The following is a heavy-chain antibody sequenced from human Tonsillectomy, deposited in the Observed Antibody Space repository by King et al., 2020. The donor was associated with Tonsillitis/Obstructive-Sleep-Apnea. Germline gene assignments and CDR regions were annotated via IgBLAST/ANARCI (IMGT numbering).Heavy chain of an antibody. J-gene: IGHJ4*02. D-gene: IGHD5-18*01. Sequence: VQLVQSGAEVKKPGESLKISCKGSGYIFTNYWIGWVRQMPGKGLEYMGLIYPGDSDTRYSPSFQGQVTISADKSISTAYLQWSTLKASDTAMYYCARRMGGDNYGYAHWGQGPLVTVSS. V-gene: IGHV5-51*01. CDR1: GYIFTNYW. CDR3: ARRMGGDNYGYAH. CDR2: IYPGDSDT.